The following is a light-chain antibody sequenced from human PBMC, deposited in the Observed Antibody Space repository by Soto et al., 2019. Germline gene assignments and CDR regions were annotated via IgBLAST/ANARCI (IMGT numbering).Light chain of an antibody. V-gene: IGKV3-11*01. CDR1: QIVSGY. CDR3: QQRSNWPST. J-gene: IGKJ4*01. CDR2: DAS. Sequence: EIVLTQSPAPLSLSPGNRATLSCRASQIVSGYLDWYQQKPGQAPRLLIYDASNRATGIPARFSGSGSGTDFTLTITSLEPEDFAFYYCQQRSNWPSTFGGGTKVEI.